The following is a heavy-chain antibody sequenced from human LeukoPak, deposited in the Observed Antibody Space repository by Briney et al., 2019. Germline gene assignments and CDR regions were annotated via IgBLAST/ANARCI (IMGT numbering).Heavy chain of an antibody. D-gene: IGHD4-23*01. CDR3: ARDGGLSLEDGGNSNYYYYMDV. V-gene: IGHV3-53*01. J-gene: IGHJ6*03. CDR2: IYSGGST. Sequence: GGSLRLSCAASGFTVSSNYMSWVRQAPGKGLEWVSVIYSGGSTYYADSVKGRFTISRDNSKNTLYLQMNGLRAEDTAVYYCARDGGLSLEDGGNSNYYYYMDVWGKGTTVTVSS. CDR1: GFTVSSNY.